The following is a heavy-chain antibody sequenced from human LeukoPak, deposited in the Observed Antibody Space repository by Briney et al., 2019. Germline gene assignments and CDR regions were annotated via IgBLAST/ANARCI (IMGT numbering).Heavy chain of an antibody. J-gene: IGHJ4*02. Sequence: GGSLRLSCAASGFTFSSYAMSWVRQAPGKGLEWVSAISGSGGSTYYADSVKGRFTISRDNSKNTLYLQMNSLRAEDTAVYYCAHDPGISEGYFDYWGQGTLVTVSS. CDR2: ISGSGGST. D-gene: IGHD3-10*01. CDR3: AHDPGISEGYFDY. V-gene: IGHV3-23*01. CDR1: GFTFSSYA.